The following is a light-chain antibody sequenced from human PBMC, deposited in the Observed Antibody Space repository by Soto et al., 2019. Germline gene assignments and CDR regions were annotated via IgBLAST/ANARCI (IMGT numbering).Light chain of an antibody. CDR3: QQSYSTQWT. V-gene: IGKV1-9*01. Sequence: DTQLTQSPSFLSASVGDRVSITCRASQDVSRSVGWYQQKPGKAPKLLISAASTLHSGVPSRFSGSGSGTDFTLTISSLQPEDFATYYCQQSYSTQWTFGQGTKVEIK. CDR2: AAS. J-gene: IGKJ1*01. CDR1: QDVSRS.